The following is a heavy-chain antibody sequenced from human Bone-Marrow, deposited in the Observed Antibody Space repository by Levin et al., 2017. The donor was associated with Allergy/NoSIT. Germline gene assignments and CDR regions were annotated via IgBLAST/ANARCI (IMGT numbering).Heavy chain of an antibody. Sequence: SVKVSCRASGGPFTSYPISWVRQAPGHGLEWMGRIIPIPGTADYAQKFQGRVTISADRSTSTAYMEVSSLTSDDTAVYYCAVGYSSGWYYYYMDVWGNGTTVTVSS. CDR3: AVGYSSGWYYYYMDV. J-gene: IGHJ6*03. D-gene: IGHD6-19*01. CDR2: IIPIPGTA. V-gene: IGHV1-69*08. CDR1: GGPFTSYP.